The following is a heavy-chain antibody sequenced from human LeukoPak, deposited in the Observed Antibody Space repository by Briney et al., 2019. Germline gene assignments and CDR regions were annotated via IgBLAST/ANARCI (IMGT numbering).Heavy chain of an antibody. D-gene: IGHD2-15*01. CDR3: ARAQGGAATNY. CDR1: GYTFTGYY. CDR2: INPNSGGT. Sequence: ASVKVSCKASGYTFTGYYMHWVRHAPGKGLEWMGRINPNSGGTNDAQKFQGRVTMTSDTSISTAYMELSRLRSDDTAVYYCARAQGGAATNYWGQGTLVTVSS. V-gene: IGHV1-2*06. J-gene: IGHJ4*02.